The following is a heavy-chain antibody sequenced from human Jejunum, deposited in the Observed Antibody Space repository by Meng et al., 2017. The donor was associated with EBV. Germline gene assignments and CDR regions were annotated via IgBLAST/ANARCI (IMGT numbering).Heavy chain of an antibody. CDR3: ARASPERLLEY. D-gene: IGHD1-14*01. CDR1: SDVINNNKG. J-gene: IGHJ4*02. V-gene: IGHV4-4*02. CDR2: IYHGGPT. Sequence: VLHQESGPGLVQPTGALFLTGVGDSDVINNNKGWSLVRQPPGKGLEWIGEIYHGGPTCYNPALKSRVTIAVDTSESQFSLRLTSMTAADTAIYYCARASPERLLEYWGQGTLVTVSS.